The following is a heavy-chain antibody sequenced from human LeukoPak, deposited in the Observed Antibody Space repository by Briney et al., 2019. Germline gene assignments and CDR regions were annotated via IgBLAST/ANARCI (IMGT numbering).Heavy chain of an antibody. CDR2: VSSTGSTI. Sequence: GGSLRLSCAASGFTFSNYEMNWVRQAPGKGLEWVSYVSSTGSTIYYADSVKGRFTISRDNAKNSLYLQMNSLRAEDTAVYYCAELGITMIGGVWGKGTTVTISS. V-gene: IGHV3-48*03. D-gene: IGHD3-10*02. J-gene: IGHJ6*04. CDR3: AELGITMIGGV. CDR1: GFTFSNYE.